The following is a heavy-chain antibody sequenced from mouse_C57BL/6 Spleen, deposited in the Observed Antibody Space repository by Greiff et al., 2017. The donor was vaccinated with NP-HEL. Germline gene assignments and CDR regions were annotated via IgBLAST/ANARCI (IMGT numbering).Heavy chain of an antibody. CDR3: ARCDYSNYNY. J-gene: IGHJ2*01. Sequence: QVQLQQSGAELVRPGTSVKVSCKASGYAFTNYLIEWVKQRPGQGLEWIGVINPGSGGTNYNEKFKGKATLTADKTSSTAYMQLSSLTSEDSAVYFCARCDYSNYNYWGQGTTLTVSS. CDR1: GYAFTNYL. D-gene: IGHD2-5*01. V-gene: IGHV1-54*01. CDR2: INPGSGGT.